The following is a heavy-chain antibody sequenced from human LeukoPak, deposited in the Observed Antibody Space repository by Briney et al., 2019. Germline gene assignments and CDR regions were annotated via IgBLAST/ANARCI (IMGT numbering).Heavy chain of an antibody. J-gene: IGHJ1*01. D-gene: IGHD6-19*01. V-gene: IGHV1-2*02. Sequence: ASVKVSCRASGYTFTGYYLHWVRQAPGQGLEWMRWIHPNSGGTNYAQKFQGRVTMTRDTSISTAYMELSSLRSDDTAVYYCARLAAVPGWGQGTLVTVSS. CDR2: IHPNSGGT. CDR3: ARLAAVPG. CDR1: GYTFTGYY.